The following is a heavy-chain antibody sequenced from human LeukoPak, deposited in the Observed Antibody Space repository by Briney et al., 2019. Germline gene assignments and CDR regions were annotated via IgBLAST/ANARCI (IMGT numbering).Heavy chain of an antibody. Sequence: ASVKVSCKASGYTFTVYYMHWVRQAPGQGLEWMGWVNPNSGGTNYAQKFQGRVTMTRDTSISTAYMELSRLRSDDTAVYYCAIAVAGTWARGVDYWGQGTLVTVSS. CDR1: GYTFTVYY. D-gene: IGHD6-19*01. J-gene: IGHJ4*02. V-gene: IGHV1-2*02. CDR3: AIAVAGTWARGVDY. CDR2: VNPNSGGT.